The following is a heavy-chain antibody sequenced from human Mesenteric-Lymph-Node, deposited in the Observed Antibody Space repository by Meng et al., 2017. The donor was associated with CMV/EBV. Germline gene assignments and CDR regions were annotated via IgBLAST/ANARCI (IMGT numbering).Heavy chain of an antibody. CDR2: ISTYNGNT. D-gene: IGHD3-3*01. CDR1: GYTFTTHP. J-gene: IGHJ4*02. Sequence: ASVKVSCKASGYTFTTHPISWVRQAPGQGLEWMGWISTYNGNTNYAQKLQGRVTMTADTSTSTAYMELRSLMSDDTDVYYCARGGLWSGYFPLDFWGQGTLVTVSS. CDR3: ARGGLWSGYFPLDF. V-gene: IGHV1-18*01.